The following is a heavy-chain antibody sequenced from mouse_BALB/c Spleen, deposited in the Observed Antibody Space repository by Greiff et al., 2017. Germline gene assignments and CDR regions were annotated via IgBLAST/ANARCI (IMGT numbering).Heavy chain of an antibody. J-gene: IGHJ3*01. V-gene: IGHV5-6-4*01. CDR1: GFTFSSYT. Sequence: EVKLLQSGGGLVKPGGSLKLSCAASGFTFSSYTMHWVRQTPEKRLEWVATISSGGSYTYYPDSVKGRFTITRDNANNTLYLHMSSLKSEDTAMYYCTRGDYGNFPWFAYWGQGTLVTVSA. CDR3: TRGDYGNFPWFAY. D-gene: IGHD2-1*01. CDR2: ISSGGSYT.